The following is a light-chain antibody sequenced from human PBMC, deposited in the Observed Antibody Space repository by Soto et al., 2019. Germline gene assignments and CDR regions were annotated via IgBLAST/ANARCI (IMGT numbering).Light chain of an antibody. CDR2: DAS. Sequence: DIQMTQSPSTLSASVGDRVTITCRASQSISSWLAWYQQKPGKAPKLLIYDASSLESGVPSRFSGSGSGTEFTLTIRSLQPDDFATYYCQQYNSYLITLGQGTRLEVK. V-gene: IGKV1-5*01. CDR1: QSISSW. J-gene: IGKJ5*01. CDR3: QQYNSYLIT.